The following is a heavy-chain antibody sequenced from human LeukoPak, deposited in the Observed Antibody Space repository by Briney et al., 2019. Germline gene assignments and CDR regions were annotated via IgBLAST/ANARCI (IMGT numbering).Heavy chain of an antibody. CDR1: GGSISRSDYS. D-gene: IGHD3-10*01. V-gene: IGHV4-39*01. Sequence: SETLSLTCTVSGGSISRSDYSWGWFPQPPGKGLEWFGNIHYSGDTYYNPSLKSRVAISVDTSENQFSLRLSSVTAADTAVYYCARHYGPWGQGTLVTVSS. CDR3: ARHYGP. J-gene: IGHJ5*02. CDR2: IHYSGDT.